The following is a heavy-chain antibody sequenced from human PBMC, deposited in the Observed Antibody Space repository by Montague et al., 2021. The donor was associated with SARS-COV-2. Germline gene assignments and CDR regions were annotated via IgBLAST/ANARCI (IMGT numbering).Heavy chain of an antibody. Sequence: SLRLSCAASGFTFSSYDMHWVRQATGKGLEWVSAIGTAGDTYYPGSVKGRFTISRENAKNSLYLQMNSLRAGDTAVYYCARAGSGWYRTGFDYWGQGTTVTVSS. D-gene: IGHD6-19*01. CDR3: ARAGSGWYRTGFDY. CDR2: IGTAGDT. J-gene: IGHJ4*03. V-gene: IGHV3-13*01. CDR1: GFTFSSYD.